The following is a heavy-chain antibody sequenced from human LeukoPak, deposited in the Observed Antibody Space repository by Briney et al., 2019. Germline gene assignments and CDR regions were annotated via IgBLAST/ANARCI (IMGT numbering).Heavy chain of an antibody. CDR3: ARGQVTISGVGGSWFDP. CDR1: GYTFTGYY. Sequence: ASVKVSCKASGYTFTGYYMHWVRQAPGQGLEWMGWINPNSGGTNYAQKFQGRVTMTRDTSISTAYMELSRLRSDDTAVYYCARGQVTISGVGGSWFDPWGQGTLVTVSS. J-gene: IGHJ5*02. D-gene: IGHD3-3*01. CDR2: INPNSGGT. V-gene: IGHV1-2*02.